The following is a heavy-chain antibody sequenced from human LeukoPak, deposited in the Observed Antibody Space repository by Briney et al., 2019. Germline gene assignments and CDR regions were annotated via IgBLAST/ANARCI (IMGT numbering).Heavy chain of an antibody. CDR1: GFTFSTYR. D-gene: IGHD6-19*01. V-gene: IGHV3-7*05. CDR2: IMEDGSER. J-gene: IGHJ2*01. CDR3: ARDQVLYGSGWTYLYVDL. Sequence: PGGSLGLSCVGSGFTFSTYRMSWVRQAPGKGLEWVANIMEDGSERYYVDSVKGRFTISRDNAKNSLYLQVNSLRAEDTAVYYCARDQVLYGSGWTYLYVDLWGHGTLVTVSS.